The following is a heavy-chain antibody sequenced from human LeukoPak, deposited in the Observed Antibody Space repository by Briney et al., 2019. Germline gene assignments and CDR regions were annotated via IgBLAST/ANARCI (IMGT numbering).Heavy chain of an antibody. Sequence: ASVKVSCKASGYTFTSYAMNWVRQAPGQGLEWMGWINTNTGNPTYAQGFTGRFVFSLDTSVSTAYLQISSLKAEDTAVYYCARTAVMGGDYYYYYMDVWGKGTTVTVSS. CDR1: GYTFTSYA. V-gene: IGHV7-4-1*02. CDR2: INTNTGNP. J-gene: IGHJ6*03. D-gene: IGHD2-8*01. CDR3: ARTAVMGGDYYYYYMDV.